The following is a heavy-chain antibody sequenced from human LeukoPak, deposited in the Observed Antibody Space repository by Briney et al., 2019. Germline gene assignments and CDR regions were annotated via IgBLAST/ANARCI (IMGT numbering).Heavy chain of an antibody. Sequence: GGSLRFSCAASGFTFSSYGMHWVRQAPGKGLEWVAVISYDGSNKYYADSVKGRFTISRDNSKNTLYLQMNSLRAEDTAVYYCAKDRGYCSSTSCSDDDYWGQGTLVTVSS. CDR1: GFTFSSYG. CDR3: AKDRGYCSSTSCSDDDY. V-gene: IGHV3-30*18. CDR2: ISYDGSNK. D-gene: IGHD2-2*01. J-gene: IGHJ4*02.